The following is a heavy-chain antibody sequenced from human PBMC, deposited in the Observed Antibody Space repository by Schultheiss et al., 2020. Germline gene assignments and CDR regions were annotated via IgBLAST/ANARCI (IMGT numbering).Heavy chain of an antibody. D-gene: IGHD2-2*01. V-gene: IGHV4-39*07. CDR1: GGSISSSSYY. Sequence: SETLSLTCTVSGGSISSSSYYWGWIRQPPGKGLEWIGSIYYSGSTNYNPSLKSRVTISVDTSKNQFSLKLSSVTAADTAVYYCARRDLCSSTSCGWFDPWGQGTLVNVSS. CDR2: IYYSGST. CDR3: ARRDLCSSTSCGWFDP. J-gene: IGHJ5*02.